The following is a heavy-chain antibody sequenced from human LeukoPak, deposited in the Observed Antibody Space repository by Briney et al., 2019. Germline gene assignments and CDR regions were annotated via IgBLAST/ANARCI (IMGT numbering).Heavy chain of an antibody. D-gene: IGHD3-3*01. J-gene: IGHJ4*02. Sequence: PGGSLRLSCVASGFSISSYGMHWVRQAPGKGLEWVAVIWYDGSNKYYADSVKGRFTISRDNSKNTLYLQMNSLRAEDTAVYYCARGDDFWSGSQEPTLDYWGQGTLVTVSS. CDR1: GFSISSYG. CDR2: IWYDGSNK. V-gene: IGHV3-33*08. CDR3: ARGDDFWSGSQEPTLDY.